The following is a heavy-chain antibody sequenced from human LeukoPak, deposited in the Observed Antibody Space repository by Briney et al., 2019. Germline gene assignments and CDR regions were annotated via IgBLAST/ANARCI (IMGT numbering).Heavy chain of an antibody. CDR2: INPNSGGT. J-gene: IGHJ4*02. V-gene: IGHV1-2*04. CDR1: GYTFTGYY. Sequence: GASVKVSCKASGYTFTGYYMHWVRQAPGQGLEWMGWINPNSGGTNYAQKFQGWVTMTRDTSISTAYMELSRLRSDDTAVYYCARGNSSAMVLFDYWGQGTLVTVSS. D-gene: IGHD5-18*01. CDR3: ARGNSSAMVLFDY.